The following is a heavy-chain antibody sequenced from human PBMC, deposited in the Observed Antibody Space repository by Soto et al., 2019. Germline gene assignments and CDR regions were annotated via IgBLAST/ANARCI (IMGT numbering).Heavy chain of an antibody. CDR3: ARDSLYDMIDY. V-gene: IGHV1-18*01. CDR1: GYTFTSYG. Sequence: QVQLLQSGAEVKKPGASVKVTCKASGYTFTSYGISWVRQAPGQGLEWMGWISAYNGNTNYAQKFQGRVTLTTDTTTSTAYMELRSLRSDDTAVYYCARDSLYDMIDYWGQGTLVTVSS. D-gene: IGHD3-22*01. CDR2: ISAYNGNT. J-gene: IGHJ4*02.